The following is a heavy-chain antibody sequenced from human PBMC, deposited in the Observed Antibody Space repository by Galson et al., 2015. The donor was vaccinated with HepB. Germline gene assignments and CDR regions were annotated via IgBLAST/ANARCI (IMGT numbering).Heavy chain of an antibody. D-gene: IGHD4-17*01. J-gene: IGHJ6*02. Sequence: SLKLSGAASGFDFDDYAMHWVRQAPGKGLEWVSGISWNSGRIGYADSVRGRFTISRDNAKNSLYPQMNSLRVEDTALYYCAKEVYDDYLNVAVPYYYGMGVLCQGTTVTFS. CDR3: AKEVYDDYLNVAVPYYYGMGV. CDR2: ISWNSGRI. CDR1: GFDFDDYA. V-gene: IGHV3-9*01.